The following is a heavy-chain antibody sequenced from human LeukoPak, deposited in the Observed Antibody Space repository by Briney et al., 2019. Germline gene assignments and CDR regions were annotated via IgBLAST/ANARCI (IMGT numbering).Heavy chain of an antibody. CDR3: ARDTWLESSDYYISALGY. D-gene: IGHD3-22*01. CDR1: GFTFSSYA. V-gene: IGHV3-23*01. Sequence: PGGSLRLSCAASGFTFSSYAMSWVRQAPGKGLEWVSAISGSGGSTYYADSVKGRFTISRDNAKNSLYLQMNSLRVEDTAVYYCARDTWLESSDYYISALGYWGQGTLVTVSS. J-gene: IGHJ4*02. CDR2: ISGSGGST.